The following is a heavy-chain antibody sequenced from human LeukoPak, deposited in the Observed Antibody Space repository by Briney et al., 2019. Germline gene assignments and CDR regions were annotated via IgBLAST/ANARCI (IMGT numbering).Heavy chain of an antibody. D-gene: IGHD2-2*02. CDR3: ARTCSSSSCYMVH. Sequence: ASVKVSCKASGYTFANFGITWVRQAPGQGLEWMGWISVYNGNTNYAQNLQGRVSLTTDTSTSTAYMELRSLRSDDTALYYCARTCSSSSCYMVHWGQGTLVTVSS. J-gene: IGHJ4*02. CDR2: ISVYNGNT. CDR1: GYTFANFG. V-gene: IGHV1-18*01.